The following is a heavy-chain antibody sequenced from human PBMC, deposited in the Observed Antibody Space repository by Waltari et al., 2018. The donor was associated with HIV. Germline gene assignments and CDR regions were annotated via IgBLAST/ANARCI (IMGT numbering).Heavy chain of an antibody. CDR3: ARGYDYSSDL. V-gene: IGHV3-7*01. CDR2: INPDGSDK. Sequence: EVQLVESGGGLVQPGGSLRLSCAASGFTFRTYWMNWVRQAPGKGLEWVANINPDGSDKYYVDSMKGRFTISRDNAENSLYLQVNSLRADDTAVYYCARGYDYSSDLWGRGTLVTVSS. J-gene: IGHJ2*01. CDR1: GFTFRTYW. D-gene: IGHD3-3*01.